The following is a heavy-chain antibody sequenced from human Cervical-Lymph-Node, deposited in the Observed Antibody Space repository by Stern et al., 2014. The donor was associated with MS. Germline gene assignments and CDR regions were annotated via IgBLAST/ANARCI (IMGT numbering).Heavy chain of an antibody. Sequence: QVQLQESGPGLVKPSQTLSLTCTVSGGSISSGGYYWSWIRQHPGKGLEWIGYIYYSGSTYYNPSLKSRVTISVDTSKNQFSLKLSSVTAADTAVFYCARVSYDFWSGYFHFDYWGQGTLVTVSS. CDR3: ARVSYDFWSGYFHFDY. D-gene: IGHD3-3*01. V-gene: IGHV4-31*03. CDR1: GGSISSGGYY. CDR2: IYYSGST. J-gene: IGHJ4*02.